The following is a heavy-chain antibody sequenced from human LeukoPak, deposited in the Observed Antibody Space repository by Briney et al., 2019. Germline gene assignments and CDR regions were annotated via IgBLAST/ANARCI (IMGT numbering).Heavy chain of an antibody. CDR2: IYYSGST. Sequence: SETLSLTCTVSGGSISSSSYYWGWIRQPPGKGLEWIGSIYYSGSTYYNPSLKSRVTISVDTSKNQFSLKLSSVTAADTAVYYCARRGDSSKEGIFDYWGQGTLVTVSS. D-gene: IGHD6-13*01. V-gene: IGHV4-39*01. CDR3: ARRGDSSKEGIFDY. CDR1: GGSISSSSYY. J-gene: IGHJ4*02.